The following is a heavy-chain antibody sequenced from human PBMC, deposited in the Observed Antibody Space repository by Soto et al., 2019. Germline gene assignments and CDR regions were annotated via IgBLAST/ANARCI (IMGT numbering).Heavy chain of an antibody. Sequence: QITLKESGPTLVKPTQTLTLTCTFSGFSLSTSAEGVGWIRQPPGKALELLAVIYWDGDEGYSPSLKSKLTITKDTSKNQVVLTMTNMDPADTATYSCAHGSCTSADCYPNPYLDYWGQGILVTVSS. D-gene: IGHD2-2*01. V-gene: IGHV2-5*02. CDR3: AHGSCTSADCYPNPYLDY. J-gene: IGHJ4*02. CDR1: GFSLSTSAEG. CDR2: IYWDGDE.